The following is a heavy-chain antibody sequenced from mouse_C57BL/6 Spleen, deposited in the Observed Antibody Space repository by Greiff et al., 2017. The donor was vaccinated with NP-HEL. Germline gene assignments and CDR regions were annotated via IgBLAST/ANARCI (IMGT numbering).Heavy chain of an antibody. CDR3: AREWDDY. J-gene: IGHJ2*01. Sequence: QVQLQQSGAELARPGASVKLSCKASGYTFTSYGISWVKQRTGQGLEWIGWIYPGSGNTKYNEKFKGKATLTVDTSSSTAYMQLSSLTSEDSAVYFCAREWDDYWGQGTTLTVSS. D-gene: IGHD4-1*01. CDR2: IYPGSGNT. V-gene: IGHV1-81*01. CDR1: GYTFTSYG.